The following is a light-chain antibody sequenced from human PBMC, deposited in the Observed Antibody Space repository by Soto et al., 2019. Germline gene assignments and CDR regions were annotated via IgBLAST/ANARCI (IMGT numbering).Light chain of an antibody. Sequence: EIVMTQSPATLSVSPGERATLSCRARQTISSNLAWYQQKPGQAPRLLISGASTRASGIPARFSGSGSGTEFTLPISSLQPEDFAVYYCQQYNSWPPYSFGQGTKLEIK. CDR2: GAS. CDR3: QQYNSWPPYS. V-gene: IGKV3-15*01. CDR1: QTISSN. J-gene: IGKJ2*03.